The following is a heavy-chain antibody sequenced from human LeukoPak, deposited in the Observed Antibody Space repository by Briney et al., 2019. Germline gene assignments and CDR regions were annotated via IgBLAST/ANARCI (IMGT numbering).Heavy chain of an antibody. D-gene: IGHD1-26*01. J-gene: IGHJ4*02. V-gene: IGHV1-46*01. CDR1: GYTFTSYY. Sequence: ASVKVSCKASGYTFTSYYMHWVRQAPGQGLEWMGIINPSGGSTSYAQKFQGRVTMTRDMSTSTVYMELSSLRSEDTAVYYCARLGSGSYYDSRGQFDYWGQGTLVTVSS. CDR2: INPSGGST. CDR3: ARLGSGSYYDSRGQFDY.